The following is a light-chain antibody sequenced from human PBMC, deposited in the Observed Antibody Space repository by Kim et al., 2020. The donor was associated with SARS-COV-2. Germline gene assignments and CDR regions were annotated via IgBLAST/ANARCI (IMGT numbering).Light chain of an antibody. V-gene: IGLV1-44*01. CDR2: NNY. CDR1: SSNIGSNS. Sequence: QSVVTQPTSASGTPGQRVTIPCSGSSSNIGSNSVNWYQQLPGTAPKLLIYNNYERPSGVPDRFSGSKSGTSASLVISGLQSEDEADYHCAAWDNSLNGPAFGGGTQLTVL. J-gene: IGLJ3*02. CDR3: AAWDNSLNGPA.